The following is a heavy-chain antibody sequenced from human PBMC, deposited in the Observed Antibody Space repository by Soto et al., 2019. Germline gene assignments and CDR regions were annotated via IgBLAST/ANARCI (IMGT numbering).Heavy chain of an antibody. CDR3: AGAKRYYDSSGYYYGAFDI. D-gene: IGHD3-22*01. V-gene: IGHV1-58*02. CDR2: IVVGSGNT. Sequence: SVKVSCKASGFTFTRSAMQWVRQARGQRLEWIGWIVVGSGNTNYAQKFQERVTITRDMSTSTAYMEVSSLRSEDTAVYYCAGAKRYYDSSGYYYGAFDIWGQGTMVTV. J-gene: IGHJ3*02. CDR1: GFTFTRSA.